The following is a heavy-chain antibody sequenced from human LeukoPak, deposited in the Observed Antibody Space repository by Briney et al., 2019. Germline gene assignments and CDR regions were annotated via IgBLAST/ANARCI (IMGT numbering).Heavy chain of an antibody. V-gene: IGHV4-34*01. J-gene: IGHJ4*02. CDR1: GGSFSGYY. D-gene: IGHD3-10*01. Sequence: SETLSLTCAVYGGSFSGYYWSWIRQPPGKGLEWIGEINHSGSTNYNPSLKSRVTISVDTSKNQFSLKLSSVTAADTAVYYCARVHRLLWFGELTFDYWGQGTLVTVSS. CDR3: ARVHRLLWFGELTFDY. CDR2: INHSGST.